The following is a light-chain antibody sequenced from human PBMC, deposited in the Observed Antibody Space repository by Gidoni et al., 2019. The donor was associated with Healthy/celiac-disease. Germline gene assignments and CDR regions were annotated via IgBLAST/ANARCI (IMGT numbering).Light chain of an antibody. CDR2: DAS. CDR1: QGIRSY. CDR3: QKYYSTLLFA. V-gene: IGKV1D-43*01. J-gene: IGKJ3*01. Sequence: AIRMTQSPFSLSASVGDRVTVTCWASQGIRSYLAWYQQKPAKAPKLFIYDASSLQSGVPSRFSGSGSGTDYTLTISSLQPEDFGTYYCQKYYSTLLFAYGPGTTVD.